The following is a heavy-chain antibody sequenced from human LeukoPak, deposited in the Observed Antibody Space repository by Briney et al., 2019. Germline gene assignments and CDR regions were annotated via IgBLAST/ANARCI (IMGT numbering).Heavy chain of an antibody. CDR2: ISSSSSYI. D-gene: IGHD3-22*01. Sequence: GGSLRLSCAASGFTFSSYSMNWVRQAPGKGLEWVSSISSSSSYIYYADSVKGRFTISRDNAKNSLYLQMNSLRAEDTAVYYCARDSVMYYYDLYNNFWGQGTLVTVSS. V-gene: IGHV3-21*01. CDR1: GFTFSSYS. CDR3: ARDSVMYYYDLYNNF. J-gene: IGHJ4*02.